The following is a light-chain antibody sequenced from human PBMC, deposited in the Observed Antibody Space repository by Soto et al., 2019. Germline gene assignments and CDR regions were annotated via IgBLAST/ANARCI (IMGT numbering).Light chain of an antibody. V-gene: IGLV3-9*02. J-gene: IGLJ2*01. Sequence: SYELTQPLSVSVALGQTARITCGGNNLGTKSVHWYQQKPGQAPVLVIYRDNNRPSGIPERFSGYNSGNTATLTISRAQAGDEADYSCQVWDSSTVVFGGGTQLTVL. CDR1: NLGTKS. CDR2: RDN. CDR3: QVWDSSTVV.